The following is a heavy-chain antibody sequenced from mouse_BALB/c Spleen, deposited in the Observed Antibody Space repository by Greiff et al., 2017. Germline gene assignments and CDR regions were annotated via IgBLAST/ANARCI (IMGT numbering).Heavy chain of an antibody. CDR2: ISSGGST. Sequence: EVQRVESGGGLVKPGGSLKLSCAASGFTFSSYAMSWVRQTPEKRLEWVASISSGGSTYYPDSVKGRFTISRDNARNILYLQMRSLRSEDTAMYYCARDYYGSFAYWGQGTLVTVSA. CDR1: GFTFSSYA. J-gene: IGHJ3*01. CDR3: ARDYYGSFAY. D-gene: IGHD1-1*01. V-gene: IGHV5-6-5*01.